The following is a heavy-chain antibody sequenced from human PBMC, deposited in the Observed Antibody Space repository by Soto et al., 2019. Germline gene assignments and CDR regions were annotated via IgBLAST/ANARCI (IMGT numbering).Heavy chain of an antibody. Sequence: ASVKVSCKASGYTFTSYYMHWVRQAPGQGLEWMGIINPSGGSTSYAQKFQGRVTMTRDTSTSTVYMELSSLRSEDTAVYYCARASSDYYYDSSGPWPFYFDYWGQGTLVTVS. J-gene: IGHJ4*02. V-gene: IGHV1-46*01. CDR1: GYTFTSYY. D-gene: IGHD3-22*01. CDR2: INPSGGST. CDR3: ARASSDYYYDSSGPWPFYFDY.